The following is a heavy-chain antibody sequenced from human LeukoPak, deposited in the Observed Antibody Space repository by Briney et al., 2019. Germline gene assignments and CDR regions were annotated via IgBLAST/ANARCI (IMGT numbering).Heavy chain of an antibody. V-gene: IGHV4-59*08. CDR1: GGSISSYY. D-gene: IGHD3-9*01. CDR2: IYYSGST. J-gene: IGHJ4*02. CDR3: ARSHYDILTGYYNGMDY. Sequence: SETLSLTCTVSGGSISSYYWSWIRQPPGKGLEWIGYIYYSGSTNYNPSLKSRVTISVDTSKNQFSLKLSSVTAADTAVYYCARSHYDILTGYYNGMDYWGQGTLVTVSS.